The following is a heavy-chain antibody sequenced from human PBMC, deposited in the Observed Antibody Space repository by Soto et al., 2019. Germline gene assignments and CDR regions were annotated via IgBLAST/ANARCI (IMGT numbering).Heavy chain of an antibody. D-gene: IGHD3-16*02. J-gene: IGHJ4*02. V-gene: IGHV3-48*03. Sequence: HPGGSLRLSCAASGFTFSNYDINWVRQAPGKGPEWISHISSSGGIIYYADSVKGRFTISRDNAKNSLYLQMNSLRGEDTAVYYCARGYHPPFYDYVWGSYRPDYYFDYWGQGTLVTVSS. CDR3: ARGYHPPFYDYVWGSYRPDYYFDY. CDR1: GFTFSNYD. CDR2: ISSSGGII.